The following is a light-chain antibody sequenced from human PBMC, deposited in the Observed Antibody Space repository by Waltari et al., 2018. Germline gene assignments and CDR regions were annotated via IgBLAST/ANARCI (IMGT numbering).Light chain of an antibody. V-gene: IGKV3-15*01. J-gene: IGKJ1*01. CDR2: DVS. CDR1: HRLSGN. CDR3: QQYQNWPRWT. Sequence: EIVMTQSPATLSVSPGERATLSCRASHRLSGNLAWYQQKPGQAPRLLMYDVSTRATGVPARFSGSESGTEFTLTISSIQSEDFAIYYCQQYQNWPRWTFGQGNKVDIK.